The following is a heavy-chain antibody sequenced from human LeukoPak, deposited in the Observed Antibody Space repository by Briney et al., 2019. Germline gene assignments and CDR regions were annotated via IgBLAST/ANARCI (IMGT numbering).Heavy chain of an antibody. V-gene: IGHV1-2*02. CDR2: IHPSSGVA. D-gene: IGHD1-7*01. J-gene: IGHJ4*02. CDR1: GYTFTAYY. Sequence: ASVKASCKASGYTFTAYYLNWVRQAPGQGLEWLGWIHPSSGVAKLPQRFQGRVTMARDTSITTAYMELSSLRSDDTAVYYCARSPPIWNYVDYFDYWGQGVLVSVSS. CDR3: ARSPPIWNYVDYFDY.